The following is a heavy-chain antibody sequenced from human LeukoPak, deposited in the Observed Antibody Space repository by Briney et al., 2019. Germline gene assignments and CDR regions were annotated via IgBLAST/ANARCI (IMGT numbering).Heavy chain of an antibody. CDR3: ARAGYSSSWVPDDAFDI. CDR1: GGSISSYY. CDR2: IYYSGST. D-gene: IGHD6-13*01. J-gene: IGHJ3*02. Sequence: SETLSLTCTVSGGSISSYYWSWIRQPPGKGLEWIGYIYYSGSTNYNPSLKSRVTISVDTSKNQFSLKLSSVTAADTAVYYCARAGYSSSWVPDDAFDIWGQGTMVTVSS. V-gene: IGHV4-59*01.